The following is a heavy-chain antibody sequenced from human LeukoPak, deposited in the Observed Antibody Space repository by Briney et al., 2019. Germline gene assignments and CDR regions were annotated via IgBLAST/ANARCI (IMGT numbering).Heavy chain of an antibody. D-gene: IGHD1-1*01. V-gene: IGHV1-2*02. J-gene: IGHJ6*03. CDR2: INPNSGGT. CDR3: ARVRYNWNDVGYMDV. CDR1: GGTFSSYA. Sequence: ASVKVSCKASGGTFSSYAISWVRQAPGQGLEWMGWINPNSGGTNYAQKFQGRVTMTRDTSISTAYMELSRLRSDDTAVYYCARVRYNWNDVGYMDVWGKGTTVTVSS.